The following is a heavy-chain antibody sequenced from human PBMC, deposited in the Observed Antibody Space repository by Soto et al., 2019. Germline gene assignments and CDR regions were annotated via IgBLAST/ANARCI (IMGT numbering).Heavy chain of an antibody. V-gene: IGHV1-2*02. CDR3: ARADCSGGSCYTFDY. CDR1: GYTFTGYY. Sequence: ASVKVSCKASGYTFTGYYMHWVRQAPGQGLEWMGWINPNSGGTNYAQKFQGRVTMTRDTSISTAYMELSRLRSDDTAVYYCARADCSGGSCYTFDYWGQGTLVTVSS. CDR2: INPNSGGT. J-gene: IGHJ4*02. D-gene: IGHD2-15*01.